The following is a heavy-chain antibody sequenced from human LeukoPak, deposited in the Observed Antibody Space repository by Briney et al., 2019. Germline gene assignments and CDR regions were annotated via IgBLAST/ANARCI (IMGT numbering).Heavy chain of an antibody. CDR1: GFIVSSNS. D-gene: IGHD5-18*01. Sequence: GGSLRLSCVASGFIVSSNSMSWVRQAPGKGLEWVSVIYSGGSTYYADSVKGRFTISRDNSKNTLYLQMNSLRAEDTAVYYCARGGYSYGSGYFDYWGQGTLVTVSS. CDR3: ARGGYSYGSGYFDY. CDR2: IYSGGST. V-gene: IGHV3-66*01. J-gene: IGHJ4*02.